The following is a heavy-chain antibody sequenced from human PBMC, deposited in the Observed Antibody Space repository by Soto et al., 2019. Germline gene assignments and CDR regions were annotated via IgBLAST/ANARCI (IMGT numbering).Heavy chain of an antibody. CDR1: GFTFSSYA. CDR2: ISGSGGST. V-gene: IGHV3-23*01. Sequence: EVQLLESGGGLVQPGGSLRLSCAASGFTFSSYAMRWVRQAPVKGLEWVSAISGSGGSTYYADSVKGRFTISRDNSKNTLYLQMNGLRAEDTAGYYCARRGSGSYYDYWGQGTLVTVSS. D-gene: IGHD1-26*01. J-gene: IGHJ4*02. CDR3: ARRGSGSYYDY.